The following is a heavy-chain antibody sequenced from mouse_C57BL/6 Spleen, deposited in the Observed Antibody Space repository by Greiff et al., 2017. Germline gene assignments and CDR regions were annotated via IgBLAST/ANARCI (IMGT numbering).Heavy chain of an antibody. J-gene: IGHJ3*01. CDR2: IDPETGGT. CDR1: GYTFTDYE. Sequence: QVQLQQSGAELVRPGASVTLSCKASGYTFTDYEMHWVKQTPVHGLEWIGAIDPETGGTAYNQKFKGKAILTADKSSSTAYMELRSLTSEDSAVYYCTRSGEDGPLFADWGQGTLVTVSA. CDR3: TRSGEDGPLFAD. D-gene: IGHD2-3*01. V-gene: IGHV1-15*01.